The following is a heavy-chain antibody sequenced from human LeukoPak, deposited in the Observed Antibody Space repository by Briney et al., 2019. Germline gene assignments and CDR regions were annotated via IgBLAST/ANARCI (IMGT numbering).Heavy chain of an antibody. D-gene: IGHD3-22*01. CDR1: GFTFSSYS. J-gene: IGHJ6*02. Sequence: PGGSLRLSCAASGFTFSSYSMNWVRQAPGKGLEWVSSISSSSSYIYYADSVKGRFTISRDNAKNSLYLQMNSLRAEDTAVYYCAKVGGVGIDSSGSRYGMDVWGQGTTVTVSS. CDR3: AKVGGVGIDSSGSRYGMDV. V-gene: IGHV3-21*01. CDR2: ISSSSSYI.